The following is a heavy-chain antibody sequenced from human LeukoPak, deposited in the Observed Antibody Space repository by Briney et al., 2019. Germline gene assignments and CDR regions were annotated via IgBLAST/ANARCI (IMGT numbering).Heavy chain of an antibody. V-gene: IGHV1-3*01. CDR1: GYTFTGYY. Sequence: ASVKVSCKASGYTFTGYYMHWVRQAPGQGPEWMGWINAGNGNTKYSQKFQGRVTINGDTSASTAYMEVSSLRSEDTAVYYCARDSAPLYGSGSYPDYWGQGTLVTVSS. CDR2: INAGNGNT. J-gene: IGHJ4*02. D-gene: IGHD3-10*01. CDR3: ARDSAPLYGSGSYPDY.